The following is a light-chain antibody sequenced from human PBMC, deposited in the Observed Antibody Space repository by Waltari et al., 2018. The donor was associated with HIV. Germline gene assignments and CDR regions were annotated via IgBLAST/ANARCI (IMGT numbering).Light chain of an antibody. CDR2: EDR. J-gene: IGLJ2*01. V-gene: IGLV6-57*02. Sequence: NFMLTQPHSVSESPGKTVTISCTGSSGSIASNYFQWSQQRPGSAPTTVIYEDRQRPSVVPYRFSGSIDSSSNSAYLTISGLKTEDEADYYCQSYDTSSHVVFGGGTKLTVL. CDR3: QSYDTSSHVV. CDR1: SGSIASNY.